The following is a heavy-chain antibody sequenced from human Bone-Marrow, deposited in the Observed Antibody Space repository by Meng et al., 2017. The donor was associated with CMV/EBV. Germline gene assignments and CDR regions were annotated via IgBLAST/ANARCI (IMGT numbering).Heavy chain of an antibody. Sequence: ASVKVSCKASGYTFTSYGISWVRQAPGQGLEWMGWISAYNGNTNYAQKLQGRVTMTRDTSTSTVYMELSSLRSEDTAVYYCARDAGRFGLWGSYRYYYYYGMDVWGQGTTVTVSS. CDR1: GYTFTSYG. V-gene: IGHV1-18*01. CDR2: ISAYNGNT. CDR3: ARDAGRFGLWGSYRYYYYYGMDV. J-gene: IGHJ6*02. D-gene: IGHD1-26*01.